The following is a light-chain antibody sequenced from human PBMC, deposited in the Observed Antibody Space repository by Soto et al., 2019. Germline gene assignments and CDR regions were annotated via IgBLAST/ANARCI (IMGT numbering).Light chain of an antibody. V-gene: IGKV1-39*01. Sequence: DIQMTQSPPSLSASVGERVTITCRASQIITTYLNWDQQKPGKTPKLLIYVAARLQGGVPLRFSGSGSETDLTLTISSLQPDDSATYYCQQSYRTPYTFGQGTNLEIK. CDR1: QIITTY. CDR3: QQSYRTPYT. J-gene: IGKJ2*01. CDR2: VAA.